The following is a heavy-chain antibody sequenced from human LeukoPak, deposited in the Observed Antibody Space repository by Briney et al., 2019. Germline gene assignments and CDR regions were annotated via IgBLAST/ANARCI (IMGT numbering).Heavy chain of an antibody. CDR3: ARGGLYTGNWFDP. V-gene: IGHV1-8*01. D-gene: IGHD3-10*01. CDR1: GYTFPRYY. Sequence: VASVKVSCKSSGYTFPRYYVNWVRQASGQGFEWMGWMNPNRGNTGYTQKFQGRVNMHRNTSISTPYIELRSLSSGHTRVLYCARGGLYTGNWFDPWGQGTLVTVSS. J-gene: IGHJ5*02. CDR2: MNPNRGNT.